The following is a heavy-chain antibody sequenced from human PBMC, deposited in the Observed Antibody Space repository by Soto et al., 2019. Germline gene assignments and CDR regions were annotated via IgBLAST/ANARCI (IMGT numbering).Heavy chain of an antibody. CDR3: ARDPRTYISSFNWFDP. CDR1: GYTFISHC. D-gene: IGHD3-16*01. J-gene: IGHJ5*02. Sequence: ASVKVSCKASGYTFISHCVNWVRQAPGQGLEWMGMINPSDGSTNYAQKFQGRVTLTTDTSTSTVYMEPSSLRSEDAAVYFCARDPRTYISSFNWFDPWGPGTLVTVSS. CDR2: INPSDGST. V-gene: IGHV1-46*01.